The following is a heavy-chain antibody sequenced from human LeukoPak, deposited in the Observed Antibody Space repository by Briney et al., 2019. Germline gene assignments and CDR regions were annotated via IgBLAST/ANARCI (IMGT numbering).Heavy chain of an antibody. J-gene: IGHJ3*02. CDR2: ISAYNGNT. CDR1: GYTFTVYY. D-gene: IGHD3-10*01. V-gene: IGHV1-18*04. Sequence: ASVTVSFKASGYTFTVYYMHWVRQAPGQGLEWMGWISAYNGNTNYAQKLQGRVTITTDTSTSTAYMELRSLRSDDTAVYYCARSSMVRGLLKSFDIWGQGTMVTVSS. CDR3: ARSSMVRGLLKSFDI.